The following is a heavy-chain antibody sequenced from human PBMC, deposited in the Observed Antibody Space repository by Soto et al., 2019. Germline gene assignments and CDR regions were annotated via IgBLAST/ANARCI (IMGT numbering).Heavy chain of an antibody. CDR1: GYTFTSYG. D-gene: IGHD1-1*01. J-gene: IGHJ4*02. CDR2: ISAYNGNT. Sequence: ASVKVSCKASGYTFTSYGISWVRQAPGQGLEWMGWISAYNGNTNYAQKLQGRVTMTTDTSTSTAYMELRSLRSDDTAVYYCARYLGKYLAREPSYNWGQGTLVTFSS. CDR3: ARYLGKYLAREPSYN. V-gene: IGHV1-18*01.